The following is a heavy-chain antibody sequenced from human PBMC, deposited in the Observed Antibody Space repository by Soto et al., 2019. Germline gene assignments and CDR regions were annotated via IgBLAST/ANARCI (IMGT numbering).Heavy chain of an antibody. D-gene: IGHD2-2*01. CDR3: ARHQREYCSSTSCYGPSDY. V-gene: IGHV4-39*01. J-gene: IGHJ4*02. CDR1: GGSISSSSYY. CDR2: IYYSGST. Sequence: PSETLSLTCTVSGGSISSSSYYWGWIRQPPGKGLEWIGSIYYSGSTYYNPSLKSRVTISVDTSKNQFSLKLSSVTAADTAVYYCARHQREYCSSTSCYGPSDYWGQGTLVTVSS.